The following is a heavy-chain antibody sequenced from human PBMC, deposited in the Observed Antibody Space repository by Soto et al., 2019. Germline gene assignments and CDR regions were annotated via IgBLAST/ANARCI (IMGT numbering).Heavy chain of an antibody. V-gene: IGHV4-39*01. CDR2: IYSGST. D-gene: IGHD6-13*01. J-gene: IGHJ4*02. CDR3: ATTRGIAVGGSFDY. Sequence: QLQLQESGPGLVKPSETLSVTCTVSGGSISSSSSYWGWIRQPPGKGLEWIGTIYSGSTYYNPSLKSRVTISVDTSKNQFSLKLSSVAAADTAIYFCATTRGIAVGGSFDYGGQGTLVTVSS. CDR1: GGSISSSSSY.